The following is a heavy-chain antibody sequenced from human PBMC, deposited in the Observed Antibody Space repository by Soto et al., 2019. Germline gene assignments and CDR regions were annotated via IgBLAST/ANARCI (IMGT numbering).Heavy chain of an antibody. J-gene: IGHJ4*02. V-gene: IGHV4-39*01. Sequence: SETLSLTCTVSGGSISSSSYYWGWIRQPPGKGLEWIGSIYYSGSTYYNPSLKSRVTISLDTSKNQFSLKLSSVTAADTAVYYCARRRRYGSGGSCYFYFDYWGQGALVTVSS. CDR2: IYYSGST. CDR1: GGSISSSSYY. D-gene: IGHD2-15*01. CDR3: ARRRRYGSGGSCYFYFDY.